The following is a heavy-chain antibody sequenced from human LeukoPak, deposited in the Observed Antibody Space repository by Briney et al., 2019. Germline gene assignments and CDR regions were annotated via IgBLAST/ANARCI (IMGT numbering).Heavy chain of an antibody. Sequence: SETLSLTCALYGGSFSGYYWSWIRQPPGKGVGWIGEINHSGSTNYNPSLKSRVTISVVTSKNQFSLKLSSVTAADTAVYYCARGESWGIAARRNYFDYWGQGTLVTVSS. V-gene: IGHV4-34*01. CDR3: ARGESWGIAARRNYFDY. J-gene: IGHJ4*02. CDR1: GGSFSGYY. D-gene: IGHD6-6*01. CDR2: INHSGST.